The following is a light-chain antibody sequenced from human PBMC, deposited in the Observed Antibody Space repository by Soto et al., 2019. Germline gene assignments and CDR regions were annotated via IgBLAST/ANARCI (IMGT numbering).Light chain of an antibody. CDR2: AAS. Sequence: DIQMTQSPTSLSASVGDRVTITCRASQGIRNYVAWYQQIPGKAPKLLIYAASTLQSGVPSRFSGSGAETDFTLTISGLQPEDVATYSCQKYSSVPVFGPGTKVEIK. J-gene: IGKJ3*01. CDR1: QGIRNY. CDR3: QKYSSVPV. V-gene: IGKV1-27*01.